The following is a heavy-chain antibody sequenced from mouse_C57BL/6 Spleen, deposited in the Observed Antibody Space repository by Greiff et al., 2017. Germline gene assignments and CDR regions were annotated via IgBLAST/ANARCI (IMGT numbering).Heavy chain of an antibody. V-gene: IGHV1-55*01. Sequence: QVQLQQPGAELVKPGASVKMSCKASGYTFTSYWITWVKQRPGQGLEWIGDIYPGSGSTNYNEKFKSKATLTVDTSSSTAYMQLSSLTSEDSAVYDCARAGGYYGGFAYWGQGTLVTVSA. CDR2: IYPGSGST. CDR1: GYTFTSYW. D-gene: IGHD1-1*01. J-gene: IGHJ3*01. CDR3: ARAGGYYGGFAY.